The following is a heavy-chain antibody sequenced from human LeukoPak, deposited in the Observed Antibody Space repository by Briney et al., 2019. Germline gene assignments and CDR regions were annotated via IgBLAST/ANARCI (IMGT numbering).Heavy chain of an antibody. D-gene: IGHD3-22*01. CDR1: GFTFSNYG. CDR2: ISGNGVNT. CDR3: AKTNGYYDY. V-gene: IGHV3-23*01. Sequence: GGSLRLSCAASGFTFSNYGMSWVRQAPGKGLEWVSGISGNGVNTYYADSVKGRSSISRDNSKNTLYLQMDSLRAEDTAVYHCAKTNGYYDYWGRGTLVTVSS. J-gene: IGHJ4*02.